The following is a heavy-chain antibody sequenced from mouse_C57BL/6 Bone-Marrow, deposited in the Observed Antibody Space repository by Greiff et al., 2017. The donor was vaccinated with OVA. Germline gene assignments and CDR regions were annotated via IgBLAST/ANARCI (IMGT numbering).Heavy chain of an antibody. J-gene: IGHJ2*01. Sequence: QVQLQQSGAELARPGASVKLSCKASGYTFTSYGISWVKQRTGQGLEWIGEIYPRSGNTYYNEKFKGKATLTADKSSSTAYMELRSLTSEDSAVYFCARRAIYCYGSKSLFDYWGQGTTLTVSS. V-gene: IGHV1-81*01. CDR2: IYPRSGNT. CDR3: ARRAIYCYGSKSLFDY. CDR1: GYTFTSYG. D-gene: IGHD1-1*01.